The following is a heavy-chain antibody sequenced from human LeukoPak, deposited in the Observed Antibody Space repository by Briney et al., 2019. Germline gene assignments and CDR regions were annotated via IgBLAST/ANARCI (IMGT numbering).Heavy chain of an antibody. V-gene: IGHV1-2*02. Sequence: GASVKVSCKASGYTFTSYGISWVRQAPGQGLEWMGWINPNSGGTNYAQKFQGRVTMTRDTSISTAYMELSRLRSDDTAVYYCARASDSGSYYRDYFDYWGQGTLVTVSS. CDR1: GYTFTSYG. D-gene: IGHD1-26*01. CDR2: INPNSGGT. CDR3: ARASDSGSYYRDYFDY. J-gene: IGHJ4*02.